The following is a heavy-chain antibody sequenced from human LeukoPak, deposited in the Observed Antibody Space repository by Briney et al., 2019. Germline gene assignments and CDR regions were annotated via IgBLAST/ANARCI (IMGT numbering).Heavy chain of an antibody. Sequence: GGSLRLSCAASGFTFSSYSMNWVRQAPGKGLDWVPSISSSSSYIYYADSVKGRFTISRDNAKNSLYLQMNSLRAEDTAVYYCASGRTATMGSLFDYWGQGTLVTVSS. CDR2: ISSSSSYI. CDR3: ASGRTATMGSLFDY. J-gene: IGHJ4*02. V-gene: IGHV3-21*01. CDR1: GFTFSSYS. D-gene: IGHD4/OR15-4a*01.